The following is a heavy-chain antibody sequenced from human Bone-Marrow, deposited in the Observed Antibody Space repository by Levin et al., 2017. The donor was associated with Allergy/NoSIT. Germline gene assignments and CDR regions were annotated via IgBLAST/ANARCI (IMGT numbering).Heavy chain of an antibody. CDR1: GGTYSSYS. J-gene: IGHJ4*02. Sequence: ASVKVSCKASGGTYSSYSFSWVRQAPGQGLEWMGRISPILDVTNYAQKFQGRVSITADKSTTTSYLEMSSLRSEDTAVYYCATLTQFDRSAFYQDFDYWGQGTLVTVSS. CDR3: ATLTQFDRSAFYQDFDY. V-gene: IGHV1-69*02. CDR2: ISPILDVT. D-gene: IGHD2-2*01.